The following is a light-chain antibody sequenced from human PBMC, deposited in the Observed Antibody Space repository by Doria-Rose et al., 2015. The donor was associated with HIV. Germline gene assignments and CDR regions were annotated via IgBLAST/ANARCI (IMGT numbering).Light chain of an antibody. J-gene: IGKJ3*01. CDR2: WAS. CDR1: QSLLYTSKNY. CDR3: QQYYDTPS. Sequence: DIQMTQSPESLGMSLGERATLNCKSNQSLLYTSKNYLAWYQQKPGQPPTLLIYWASTRQSGVPARFSGSGSGTDFTLTISSLEAEDVAVYHCQQYYDTPSFGPGTTVDIK. V-gene: IGKV4-1*01.